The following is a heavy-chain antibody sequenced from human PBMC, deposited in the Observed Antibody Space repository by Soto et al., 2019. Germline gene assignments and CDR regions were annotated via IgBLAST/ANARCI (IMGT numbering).Heavy chain of an antibody. CDR2: IYWHDEK. V-gene: IGHV2-5*01. Sequence: QITLKESGPTLVKPTQTLTLTCTCSGFALSTRGVGVGWIRQPPGKALEWLALIYWHDEKRYNPSLKSRLTITKDTSKNQVVLTRTNVDPVDTGTYYCAHGPPSAVGTDRYCFGSWGQGSLVTVSS. CDR1: GFALSTRGVG. D-gene: IGHD6-13*01. J-gene: IGHJ5*01. CDR3: AHGPPSAVGTDRYCFGS.